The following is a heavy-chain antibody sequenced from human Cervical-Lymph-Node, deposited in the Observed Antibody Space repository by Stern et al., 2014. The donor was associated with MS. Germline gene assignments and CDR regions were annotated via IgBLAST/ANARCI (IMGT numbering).Heavy chain of an antibody. J-gene: IGHJ5*02. CDR3: ARGAGDNWFDP. D-gene: IGHD3-10*01. Sequence: QMQLVQSGADVKKPGSSVRVSCKTSGGISWLRQAPGQGLEWMGGIIPFVGTANYAQTFQGRLTITADTSTNTTYIELRSLRSDATAVYYWARGAGDNWFDPWGQGTLVSVSS. CDR1: GG. CDR2: IIPFVGTA. V-gene: IGHV1-69*06.